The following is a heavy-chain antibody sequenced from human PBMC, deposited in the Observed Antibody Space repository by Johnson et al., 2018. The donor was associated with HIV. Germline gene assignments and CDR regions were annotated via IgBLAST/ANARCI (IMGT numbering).Heavy chain of an antibody. J-gene: IGHJ3*02. Sequence: VQLVESGGGVVQPGRSLRLSCAASGFTFSSYAMHWVRQATGKGLEWVSAIGTAGDTYYPGSVKGRFTISRDNSKNTLYLQTNSLRAEDTALYYCARDPGDSSGYGAFDIWGQGTMVTVSS. CDR1: GFTFSSYA. V-gene: IGHV3-13*01. CDR2: IGTAGDT. CDR3: ARDPGDSSGYGAFDI. D-gene: IGHD3-22*01.